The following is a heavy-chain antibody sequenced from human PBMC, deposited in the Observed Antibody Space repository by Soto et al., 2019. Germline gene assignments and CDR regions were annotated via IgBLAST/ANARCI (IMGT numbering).Heavy chain of an antibody. Sequence: QVQLVESGGGVVQPGRSLRLSCAASGFTFSSYGMHWVRQAPGKGLEWVAVISYDGSNKYYADSVKGRFTISRDNSKNTLYLQMNSLRAEDTAVYYCAKGTQRILGYCSSTSCYNLDYWGQGTLVTVSS. CDR2: ISYDGSNK. CDR1: GFTFSSYG. V-gene: IGHV3-30*18. D-gene: IGHD2-2*02. J-gene: IGHJ4*02. CDR3: AKGTQRILGYCSSTSCYNLDY.